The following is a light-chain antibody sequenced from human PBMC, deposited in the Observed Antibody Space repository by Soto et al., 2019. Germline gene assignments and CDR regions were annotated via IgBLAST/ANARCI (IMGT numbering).Light chain of an antibody. CDR1: QDIRSE. CDR2: ATS. Sequence: IQMTQSPYSLSASVGDRVTLTCRSSQDIRSELSWYQQKSGRAPKLLIYATSTVESGVPSRFSGSGSGTDFTLTINSLQPEDFATYYCLQDYGYPRTFGPGIKVEIK. V-gene: IGKV1-6*01. CDR3: LQDYGYPRT. J-gene: IGKJ3*01.